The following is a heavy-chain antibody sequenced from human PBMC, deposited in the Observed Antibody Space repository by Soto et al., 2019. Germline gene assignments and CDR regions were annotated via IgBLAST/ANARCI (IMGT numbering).Heavy chain of an antibody. CDR3: VKDVLRGILTGPETYFDY. D-gene: IGHD3-9*01. Sequence: GGSLRLSCSASGFTFSSYAMHWVRQAPGKGLEYVSAISSNGGSTYYADSVKGRFTISRDNSKNTLYLQMNSLRAEDTAVYYCVKDVLRGILTGPETYFDYWGQGTLVTVSS. CDR1: GFTFSSYA. J-gene: IGHJ4*02. CDR2: ISSNGGST. V-gene: IGHV3-64D*08.